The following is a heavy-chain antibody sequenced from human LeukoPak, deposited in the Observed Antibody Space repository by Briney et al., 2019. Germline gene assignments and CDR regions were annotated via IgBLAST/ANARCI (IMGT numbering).Heavy chain of an antibody. CDR2: ISSTSTYI. CDR1: GFTFTNHN. D-gene: IGHD4-17*01. J-gene: IGHJ5*02. CDR3: AREDYGDYDWFDP. V-gene: IGHV3-21*01. Sequence: GGSLRLSCAASGFTFTNHNINWVRQGPGKGLEWVSSISSTSTYIYYADSMKGRFTISRDNAKNSVYLQMNSLRDEDTAVYYCAREDYGDYDWFDPWGQGTLVTVSS.